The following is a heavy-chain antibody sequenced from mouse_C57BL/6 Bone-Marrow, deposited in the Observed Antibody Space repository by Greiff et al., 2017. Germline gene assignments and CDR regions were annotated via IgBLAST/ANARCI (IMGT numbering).Heavy chain of an antibody. CDR3: LFMDY. V-gene: IGHV1-76*01. D-gene: IGHD6-5*01. CDR1: GYTFTDYY. CDR2: IYPGSGNT. J-gene: IGHJ4*01. Sequence: VQRVESGAELVRPGASVKLSCKASGYTFTDYYINWVKQRPGQGLEWIARIYPGSGNTYYNEKFKGKATLTAEKSSSTAYMQLSSLTSEDSAVYFCLFMDYWGQGTSVTVSS.